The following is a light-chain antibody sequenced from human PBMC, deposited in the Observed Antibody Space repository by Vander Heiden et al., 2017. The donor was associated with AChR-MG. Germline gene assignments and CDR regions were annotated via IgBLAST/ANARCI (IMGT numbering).Light chain of an antibody. CDR2: GSS. V-gene: IGKV1-6*01. CDR1: QDIRRD. Sequence: AIQMTQSPSSLSASVGDRVTITCRASQDIRRDLGWYQQKPGKAPKLLIYGSSTLQSGVPSRFSGAGSGTDFTLTITTLHPEDIATYYCRQDNKYPLTFGGGTKVEIK. J-gene: IGKJ4*01. CDR3: RQDNKYPLT.